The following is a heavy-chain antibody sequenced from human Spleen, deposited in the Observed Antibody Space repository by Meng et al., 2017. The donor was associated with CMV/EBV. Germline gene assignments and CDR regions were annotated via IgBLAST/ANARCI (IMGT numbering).Heavy chain of an antibody. CDR3: ARVGATQGWFDP. V-gene: IGHV4-4*02. Sequence: CAVSGGSISSSNWWSWVRQPPGKGLEWIGEIYHSGSTNYNPSLKSRVTISVDKSKNQFSLKLSSVTAADTAVYYCARVGATQGWFDPWGQGTLVTSPQ. CDR2: IYHSGST. CDR1: GGSISSSNW. J-gene: IGHJ5*02. D-gene: IGHD1-26*01.